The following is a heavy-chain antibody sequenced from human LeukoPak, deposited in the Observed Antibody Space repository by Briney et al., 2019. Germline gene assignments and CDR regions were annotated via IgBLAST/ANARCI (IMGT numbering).Heavy chain of an antibody. D-gene: IGHD3-3*01. Sequence: GGSLRLSCAASGFTFNTYWMTWVRQAPGKGLQWVANIKHDGSEKNYVDSVKGRFTISRDNAKKSLYLQMSSLRGEDTAVYYCETQASYDFWSGLYYFDNWGQGTLVGVSS. V-gene: IGHV3-7*01. CDR1: GFTFNTYW. J-gene: IGHJ4*02. CDR2: IKHDGSEK. CDR3: ETQASYDFWSGLYYFDN.